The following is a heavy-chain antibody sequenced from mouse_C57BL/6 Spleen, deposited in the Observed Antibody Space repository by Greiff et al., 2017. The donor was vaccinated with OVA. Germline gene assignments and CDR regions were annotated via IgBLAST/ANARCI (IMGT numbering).Heavy chain of an antibody. D-gene: IGHD2-1*01. J-gene: IGHJ1*03. Sequence: QVQLKESGPGLVAPSQSLSITCTASGFSLTSYAISWVRQPPGKGLEWLGVIRPGGGKNNNKAQRTGQCISKDNSKSQVFLKMNRLQTDDTARYYGARNGDGNYGYFDVWGTGTTVTVSS. CDR1: GFSLTSYA. CDR2: IRPGGGK. V-gene: IGHV2-9-1*01. CDR3: ARNGDGNYGYFDV.